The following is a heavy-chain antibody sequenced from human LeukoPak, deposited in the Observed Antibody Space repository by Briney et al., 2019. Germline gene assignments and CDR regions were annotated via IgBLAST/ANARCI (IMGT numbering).Heavy chain of an antibody. CDR2: INPSGGST. CDR3: AALVDYYDSSGYYVDY. CDR1: GYTFTSYY. D-gene: IGHD3-22*01. V-gene: IGHV1-46*01. Sequence: ASVKVSCKASGYTFTSYYMHWVRQAPGQGLEWMGIINPSGGSTSYAQKFQGRVTMTRDMSTSTAYMELSSLRSEDTAVYYCAALVDYYDSSGYYVDYWGQGTLVTVSS. J-gene: IGHJ4*02.